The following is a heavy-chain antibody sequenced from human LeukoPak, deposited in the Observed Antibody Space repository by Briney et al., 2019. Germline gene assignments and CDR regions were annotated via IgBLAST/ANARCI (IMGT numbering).Heavy chain of an antibody. Sequence: PGGSLRLSCAASGFTFSSYSMNWVRQAPGKGLEWVADIKQDGSEKYYVDSVKGRFTISRDNAKNSLYLQMNSLRAEDTAVYYCARGSIPVSSSWFYYFDYWGQGTLVTVSS. J-gene: IGHJ4*02. D-gene: IGHD6-13*01. CDR3: ARGSIPVSSSWFYYFDY. V-gene: IGHV3-7*01. CDR1: GFTFSSYS. CDR2: IKQDGSEK.